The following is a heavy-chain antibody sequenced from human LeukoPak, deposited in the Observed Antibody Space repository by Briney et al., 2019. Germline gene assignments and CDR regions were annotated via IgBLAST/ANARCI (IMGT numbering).Heavy chain of an antibody. CDR1: GFTFSSYW. J-gene: IGHJ6*02. V-gene: IGHV3-7*03. CDR3: ARGGYSYVSSPYYSYYYGMDV. CDR2: IKQDGSEK. Sequence: PGGSLRLSCAASGFTFSSYWMSWVRQAPGKGLEWVANIKQDGSEKYYVDSVKGRFTISRDNAKNSLYLQMNSLRAEDTAVYYCARGGYSYVSSPYYSYYYGMDVWGQGPTVTVSS. D-gene: IGHD5-18*01.